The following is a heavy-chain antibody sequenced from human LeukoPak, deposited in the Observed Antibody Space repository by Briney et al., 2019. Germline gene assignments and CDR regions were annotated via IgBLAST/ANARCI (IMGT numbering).Heavy chain of an antibody. D-gene: IGHD3-9*01. CDR3: ARGDILTGYYFDY. Sequence: GEALQISCKGSGYSFTSYWIGWVRRMPGKGPEWMGIIYPGDSDTRYSPSFQGQVTISADKSISTAYLQWSSLKASDTAMYYCARGDILTGYYFDYWGQGTLVTVSS. V-gene: IGHV5-51*01. CDR1: GYSFTSYW. CDR2: IYPGDSDT. J-gene: IGHJ4*02.